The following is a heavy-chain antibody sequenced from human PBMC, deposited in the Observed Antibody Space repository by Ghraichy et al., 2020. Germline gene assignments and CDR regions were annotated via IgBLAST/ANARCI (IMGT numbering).Heavy chain of an antibody. CDR2: IYDSGST. CDR1: GCSISSGYY. CDR3: ARSLELLRWVDY. V-gene: IGHV4-38-2*02. D-gene: IGHD2-15*01. Sequence: SETLSLTCTVSGCSISSGYYWGWIRQPPGKGLEWIGNIYDSGSTYYNPSLKSRVTISVDTSKNQFSLKLRSVNAADTAVYYCARSLELLRWVDYWGQGTLVTVSS. J-gene: IGHJ4*02.